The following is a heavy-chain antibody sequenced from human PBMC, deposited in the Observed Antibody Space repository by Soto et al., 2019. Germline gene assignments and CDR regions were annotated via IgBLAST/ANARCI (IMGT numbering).Heavy chain of an antibody. CDR2: MNPNSGNT. Sequence: AASVKVSCKASGYTFTSYDINWVRQATGQGLEWMGWMNPNSGNTGYAQKFQGRVTMTRNTSISTAYMELSSLRSEDTAVYYCARGLVIAAAGTGDFDYWGQGTLVTVSS. CDR3: ARGLVIAAAGTGDFDY. CDR1: GYTFTSYD. D-gene: IGHD6-13*01. J-gene: IGHJ4*02. V-gene: IGHV1-8*01.